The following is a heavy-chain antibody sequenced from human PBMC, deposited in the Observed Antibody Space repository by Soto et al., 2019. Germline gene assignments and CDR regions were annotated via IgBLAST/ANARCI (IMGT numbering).Heavy chain of an antibody. J-gene: IGHJ6*02. CDR1: GGSISSYY. CDR2: IYYSGST. V-gene: IGHV4-59*01. D-gene: IGHD6-13*01. CDR3: ARVVGVAAAGTVNRFYYYYYGMDV. Sequence: PSETLSLTCTVSGGSISSYYWSWIRQPPGKVLEWIGYIYYSGSTNYNPSLKSRVTISVDTSKNQFSLKLSSVTAADTAVYYCARVVGVAAAGTVNRFYYYYYGMDVWGQGTTVNVTS.